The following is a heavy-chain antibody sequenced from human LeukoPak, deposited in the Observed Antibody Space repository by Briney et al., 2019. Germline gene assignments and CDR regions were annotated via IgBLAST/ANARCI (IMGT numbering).Heavy chain of an antibody. CDR1: GGTFSSYA. D-gene: IGHD3-22*01. CDR2: VIPILGIA. CDR3: ARPYGYYDAFDI. J-gene: IGHJ3*02. V-gene: IGHV1-69*04. Sequence: ASVKVSCKASGGTFSSYAISWVRQAPGHGLEWMGRVIPILGIANYAQKFQGRVTITADKSTSTAYMELSSLRSEDTAVYYCARPYGYYDAFDIWGQGTMVTVPS.